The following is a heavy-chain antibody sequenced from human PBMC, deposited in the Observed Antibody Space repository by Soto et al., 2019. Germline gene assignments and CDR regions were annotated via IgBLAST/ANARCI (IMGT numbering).Heavy chain of an antibody. V-gene: IGHV3-23*01. J-gene: IGHJ4*02. CDR1: GFSFGSYA. D-gene: IGHD3-3*01. CDR2: ISGSDGKT. Sequence: DVQLWESGGGLVQPGGSLRLSCAASGFSFGSYALSWVRQAPGKGLEWVSTISGSDGKTFYADSVKGRFSISRDTSHSTLYLQMNSLRADDTAMYYCARWSYLDYWGQGTRVTVSS. CDR3: ARWSYLDY.